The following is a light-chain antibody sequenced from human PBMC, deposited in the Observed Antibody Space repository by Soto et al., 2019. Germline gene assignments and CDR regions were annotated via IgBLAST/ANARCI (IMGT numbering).Light chain of an antibody. CDR3: QQRSNWPPG. CDR2: DAS. CDR1: QSVSNN. Sequence: EIVMTQSPATLSVSPGERATLSCRASQSVSNNLAWYQQKPGQAPRLLIYDASNRATGIPARFSGSGSGTDFTLTISSLEPEDFAVYYCQQRSNWPPGFGQGTRLEIK. V-gene: IGKV3-11*01. J-gene: IGKJ5*01.